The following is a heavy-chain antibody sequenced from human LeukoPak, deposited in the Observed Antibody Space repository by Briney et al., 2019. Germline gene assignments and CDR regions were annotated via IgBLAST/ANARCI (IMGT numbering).Heavy chain of an antibody. V-gene: IGHV1-2*02. Sequence: GASVKVSCKASGYTFTGYYMHWVRQAPGQGLEWMGWINLNSGYTNYAQKFQGRVTMTRDTSISTAYMELSSLRSDDTAVYYCARGLHGYSTAWFDYWGQGTLVTVSS. D-gene: IGHD6-19*01. CDR1: GYTFTGYY. CDR3: ARGLHGYSTAWFDY. CDR2: INLNSGYT. J-gene: IGHJ4*02.